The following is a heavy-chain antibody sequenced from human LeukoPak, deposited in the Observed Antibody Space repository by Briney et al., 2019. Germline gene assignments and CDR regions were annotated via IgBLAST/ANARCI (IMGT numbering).Heavy chain of an antibody. CDR2: IIPIFGTA. CDR3: AQTTVDYYYYMNV. J-gene: IGHJ6*03. V-gene: IGHV1-69*05. Sequence: ASVKVSCKASGGTFSSYAISWVRQAPGQGLEWMGGIIPIFGTANYAQKFQGRVTITTDESTSTAYMELSSLRSEDTAVYYCAQTTVDYYYYMNVWGKGTTVTVSS. CDR1: GGTFSSYA. D-gene: IGHD4-17*01.